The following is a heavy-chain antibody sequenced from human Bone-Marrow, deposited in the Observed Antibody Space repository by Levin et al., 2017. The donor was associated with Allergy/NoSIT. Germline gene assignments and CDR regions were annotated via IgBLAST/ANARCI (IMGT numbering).Heavy chain of an antibody. CDR3: ARVDPGMYYFDY. D-gene: IGHD3/OR15-3a*01. J-gene: IGHJ4*02. Sequence: PGGSLRLSCAASGFTFSDHYMDWVRQAPGKGLEWVGRIRNKANSFTTEYAASVKGRFIISGDDSKNSLYLQMNGLKTEDTAVYYCARVDPGMYYFDYWGQGTLVTVSS. CDR2: IRNKANSFTT. V-gene: IGHV3-72*01. CDR1: GFTFSDHY.